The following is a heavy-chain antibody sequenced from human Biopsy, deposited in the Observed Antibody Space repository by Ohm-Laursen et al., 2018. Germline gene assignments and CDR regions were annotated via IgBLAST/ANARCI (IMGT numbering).Heavy chain of an antibody. V-gene: IGHV1-69*10. Sequence: SVKVSCKASGGTFSNYAISWVRQAPGEGLEWMGGIIAVSGLVNYAPKFQGRVSITADKFTTTAYMELSNLKSEDTAVYYCATPFQYYDSWGGYPPFDHWGQGTLVTVSS. CDR3: ATPFQYYDSWGGYPPFDH. CDR1: GGTFSNYA. CDR2: IIAVSGLV. J-gene: IGHJ4*02. D-gene: IGHD3-3*01.